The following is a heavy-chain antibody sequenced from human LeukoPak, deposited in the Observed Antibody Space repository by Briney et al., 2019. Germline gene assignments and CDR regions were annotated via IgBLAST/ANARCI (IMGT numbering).Heavy chain of an antibody. D-gene: IGHD3-22*01. J-gene: IGHJ4*02. Sequence: SKTLSLTCTVSGGSISSSSYYWGWIRQPPGKGLEWIGSIYYSGSTYYNPSLKSRVTISVDTSKNQFSLKLSSVTAADTAVYYCARGNFYYDSSGYYYDPFDYWGQGTLVTVSS. CDR2: IYYSGST. CDR1: GGSISSSSYY. CDR3: ARGNFYYDSSGYYYDPFDY. V-gene: IGHV4-39*01.